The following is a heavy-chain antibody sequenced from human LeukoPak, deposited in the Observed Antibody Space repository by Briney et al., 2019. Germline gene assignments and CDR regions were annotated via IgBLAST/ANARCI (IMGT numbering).Heavy chain of an antibody. D-gene: IGHD2-21*01. Sequence: PGGSLRLSCVVSGFTFRSYAMSWVRQAPGKGPEWIAYISGGSGSIHYADSMKGRITISRDNAKNSLYLQMNSLGVDDTAIYYCARGFPSDIWGQGTMVTVST. CDR1: GFTFRSYA. CDR2: ISGGSGSI. V-gene: IGHV3-48*01. CDR3: ARGFPSDI. J-gene: IGHJ3*02.